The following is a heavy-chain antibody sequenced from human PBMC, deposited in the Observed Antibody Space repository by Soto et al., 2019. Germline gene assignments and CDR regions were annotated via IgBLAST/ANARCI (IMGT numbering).Heavy chain of an antibody. CDR1: GFTFSSYG. Sequence: QVQLVESGGGVVQPGRSLRLSCAASGFTFSSYGMHWVRQAPGKGLEWVAVISYDGSNKYYADSVKGRFTISRDNSKNALDLQMTSLRAEDTAVYYCAKDRRKVVVAAPFDYWGPGTLVTVSS. CDR2: ISYDGSNK. D-gene: IGHD2-15*01. CDR3: AKDRRKVVVAAPFDY. J-gene: IGHJ4*02. V-gene: IGHV3-30*18.